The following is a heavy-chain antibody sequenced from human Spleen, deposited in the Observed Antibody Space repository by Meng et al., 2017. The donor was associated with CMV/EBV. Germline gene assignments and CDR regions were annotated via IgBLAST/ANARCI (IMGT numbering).Heavy chain of an antibody. CDR2: IYYSGST. Sequence: GSLRLSCTVSGGSISSSSHYWDWIRQPPGKGLEWIGSIYYSGSTYYNPSLKSRVTISVDTSKNQFSLKMSSVTAADTAVYYCARENSSSSTYYYYGMDVWGQGTTVTVSS. J-gene: IGHJ6*02. CDR1: GGSISSSSHY. V-gene: IGHV4-39*01. D-gene: IGHD6-6*01. CDR3: ARENSSSSTYYYYGMDV.